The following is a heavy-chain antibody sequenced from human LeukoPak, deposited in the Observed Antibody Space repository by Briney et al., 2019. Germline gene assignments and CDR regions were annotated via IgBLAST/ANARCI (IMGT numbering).Heavy chain of an antibody. Sequence: PGASVKVSCKTSGGTFSSYAISWVRQAPGQGLEWMGGIIPIFGTANYAQKFQGRVTITADESTSTAYMELSSLRSEDTAVYYCARPVSNQSGSYGGWFDPWGQGTLVTVSS. D-gene: IGHD1-26*01. V-gene: IGHV1-69*13. J-gene: IGHJ5*02. CDR1: GGTFSSYA. CDR3: ARPVSNQSGSYGGWFDP. CDR2: IIPIFGTA.